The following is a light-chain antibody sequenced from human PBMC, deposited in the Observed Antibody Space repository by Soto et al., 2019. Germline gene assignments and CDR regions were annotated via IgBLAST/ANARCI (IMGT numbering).Light chain of an antibody. Sequence: QAVVTQEPSLTVSPGGTVTLTCGSSTGAVTSGHYPYWFQQKPGQAPRTLIYVTSNKHSWTPARFSGSLLGGKAALTLSGAQPEDEAEYYCLLSYSGARGVFGTGTKLTVL. CDR1: TGAVTSGHY. J-gene: IGLJ1*01. CDR3: LLSYSGARGV. CDR2: VTS. V-gene: IGLV7-46*01.